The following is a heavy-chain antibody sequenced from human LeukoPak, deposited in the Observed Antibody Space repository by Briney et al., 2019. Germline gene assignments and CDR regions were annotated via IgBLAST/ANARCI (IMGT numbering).Heavy chain of an antibody. D-gene: IGHD4-17*01. CDR1: GFTFDDYA. V-gene: IGHV3-9*01. CDR3: AKGPTVTTLYYFDY. Sequence: GGSLRLSCAASGFTFDDYAMHWVRQAPGKGLERVSGISWNSGSIGYADSVKGRFTISRDNAKNSLYLQMNSLRAEDTALYYCAKGPTVTTLYYFDYWGQGTLVTVSS. J-gene: IGHJ4*02. CDR2: ISWNSGSI.